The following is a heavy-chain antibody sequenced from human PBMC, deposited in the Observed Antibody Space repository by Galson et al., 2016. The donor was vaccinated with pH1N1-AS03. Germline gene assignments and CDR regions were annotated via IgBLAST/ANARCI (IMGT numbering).Heavy chain of an antibody. CDR2: IKQGGSEK. CDR3: ARDSPWNYHLDL. Sequence: SLRLFCAASGFSFSASWISWVRQAPGRGLEWVGNIKQGGSEKYYVQSVEGRFTISRDNATNLLYLQMNSLRTEDRAVYYCARDSPWNYHLDLWGRGTLVTVSS. J-gene: IGHJ2*01. CDR1: GFSFSASW. D-gene: IGHD1-7*01. V-gene: IGHV3-7*05.